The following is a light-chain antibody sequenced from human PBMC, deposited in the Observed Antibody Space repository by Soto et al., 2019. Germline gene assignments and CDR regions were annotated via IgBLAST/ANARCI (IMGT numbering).Light chain of an antibody. CDR1: QSISSY. CDR3: QQSYRTWT. J-gene: IGKJ1*01. V-gene: IGKV1-39*01. CDR2: AAS. Sequence: DIQMTQSPSSLSASVGDRVTITCRASQSISSYLNWYQQKPGKAPKLLIYAASSLQSGVPSRFSGSGSGTDFTLTISSLQPEDFATYYCQQSYRTWTFGQGTTVDIK.